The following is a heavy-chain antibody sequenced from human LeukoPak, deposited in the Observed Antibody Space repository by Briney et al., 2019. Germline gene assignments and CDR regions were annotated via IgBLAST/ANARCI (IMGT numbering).Heavy chain of an antibody. J-gene: IGHJ4*02. CDR3: ARSPATSWSNFDY. Sequence: SETLSLTCAVYVESFSDHYWTWIRQPPGKGLEWIGEIHHSGSTTYRLSLKSRVTISVDRSKNQFSLKLTSVTAADTAVYYCARSPATSWSNFDYRGQGSLVTVSP. D-gene: IGHD2-2*01. V-gene: IGHV4-34*01. CDR1: VESFSDHY. CDR2: IHHSGST.